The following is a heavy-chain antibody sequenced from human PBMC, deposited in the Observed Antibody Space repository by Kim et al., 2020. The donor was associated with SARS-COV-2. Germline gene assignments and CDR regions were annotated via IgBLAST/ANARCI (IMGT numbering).Heavy chain of an antibody. CDR1: GGSFSGYY. D-gene: IGHD3-22*01. CDR2: INHSGNT. Sequence: SETLSLTCAVYGGSFSGYYWSWIRQPPGKGLEWIGEINHSGNTNYNPSLKSRVTISVDTSKNQFSLKLSSVTAADTAVYYCARGPGLYYYDSSGYSYFDYWGPGTLVTVSS. J-gene: IGHJ4*02. CDR3: ARGPGLYYYDSSGYSYFDY. V-gene: IGHV4-34*01.